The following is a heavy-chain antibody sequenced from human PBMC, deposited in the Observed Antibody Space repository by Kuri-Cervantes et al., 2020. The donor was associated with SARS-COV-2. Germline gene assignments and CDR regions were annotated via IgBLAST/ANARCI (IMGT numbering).Heavy chain of an antibody. V-gene: IGHV1-69*13. J-gene: IGHJ6*02. CDR1: GGTFSSYA. CDR2: IIPIFGTA. CDR3: AGLGYCSGGSCYYYYYGMDV. Sequence: SVNVSCEASGGTFSSYAISWVRQAPGQGLEWMGGIIPIFGTANYAQKFQGRVTITADESTSTAYMELSSLRSEDTAVYYYAGLGYCSGGSCYYYYYGMDVWGQGTTVTVSS. D-gene: IGHD2-15*01.